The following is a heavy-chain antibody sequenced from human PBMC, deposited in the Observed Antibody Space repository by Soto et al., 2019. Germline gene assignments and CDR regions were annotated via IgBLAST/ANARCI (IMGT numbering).Heavy chain of an antibody. Sequence: QVQLQEAGPGLVKPSQTLSLTCTVSGGSISSGGYYWSWICQHQGKGLEWIGYIYYSGSTYYNPSLKSRVTISVDTSKNQFALKLSSVTAADKAVYYCARSHDYYDSSGYDHFDYWGQGTLVTVSS. CDR3: ARSHDYYDSSGYDHFDY. J-gene: IGHJ4*02. V-gene: IGHV4-31*03. D-gene: IGHD3-22*01. CDR1: GGSISSGGYY. CDR2: IYYSGST.